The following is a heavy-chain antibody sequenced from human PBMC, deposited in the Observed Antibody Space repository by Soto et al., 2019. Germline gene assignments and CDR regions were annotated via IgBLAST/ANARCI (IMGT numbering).Heavy chain of an antibody. V-gene: IGHV1-46*01. D-gene: IGHD3-22*01. J-gene: IGHJ3*02. CDR1: GYTFTSYY. CDR2: INPSGGST. Sequence: ASVKVSCKASGYTFTSYYMHWVRQAPGQGLEWMGIINPSGGSTSYAQKFQGRVTMTRDTSTSIAYMELSSLRSEDTAVYYCARSRHSSGYWGAFDIWGQGTMVTVSS. CDR3: ARSRHSSGYWGAFDI.